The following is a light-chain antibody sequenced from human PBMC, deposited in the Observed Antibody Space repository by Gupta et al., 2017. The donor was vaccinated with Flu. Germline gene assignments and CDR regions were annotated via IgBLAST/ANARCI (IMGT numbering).Light chain of an antibody. J-gene: IGKJ1*01. V-gene: IGKV1-5*03. Sequence: EIQMTQSPSTLSASVGDRVTITCRASQSISWLAWYQQKPGQAPRLLIYKASTLESGVPSRFSGSGSGTEFTLTISSLQPDDFATYYCQQYNDLSPWTFGQGTKVEIK. CDR2: KAS. CDR3: QQYNDLSPWT. CDR1: QSISW.